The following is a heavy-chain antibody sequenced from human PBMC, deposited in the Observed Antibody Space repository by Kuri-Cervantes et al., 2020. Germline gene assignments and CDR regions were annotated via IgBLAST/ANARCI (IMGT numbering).Heavy chain of an antibody. CDR3: ACYGDYGPAVGFDP. V-gene: IGHV4-59*01. CDR1: GGSISSYY. D-gene: IGHD4-17*01. Sequence: SETLSLTCTVSGGSISSYYWSWIRQPPGKGLEWIGYIYYSGSTNYNPSLKSRVTISVDTSKNQFSLKLSSVTAADTAVYYCACYGDYGPAVGFDPWGQGTLVTVSS. J-gene: IGHJ5*02. CDR2: IYYSGST.